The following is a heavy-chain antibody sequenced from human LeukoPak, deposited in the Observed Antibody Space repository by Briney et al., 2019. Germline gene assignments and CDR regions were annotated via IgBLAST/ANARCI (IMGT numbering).Heavy chain of an antibody. CDR3: TTMGSGYRFYTDF. CDR2: IKSETDGETT. CDR1: GFTFSNVC. V-gene: IGHV3-15*01. D-gene: IGHD5/OR15-5a*01. J-gene: IGHJ4*02. Sequence: GGSLRLSCAASGFTFSNVCRSWVRQAPGKGLEWVGRIKSETDGETTDYAAPVKGRFTISRDDSKNTLYLQMNSLKTEDTAVYYCTTMGSGYRFYTDFWGQGTLVTVSS.